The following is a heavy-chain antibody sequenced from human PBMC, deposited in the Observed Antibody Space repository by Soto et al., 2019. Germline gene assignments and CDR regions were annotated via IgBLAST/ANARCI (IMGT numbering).Heavy chain of an antibody. Sequence: EVQLVESGGGYVQPGGSLRLSCAASGFTFSSYAMHWVRRPPGKGLEWVSSISGSGGTAYYADSVKGRFSISRDSLVNTLYLQMNSLRAEDTAVYYCAKGRGQNWYFDYWGQGTLVTVSP. D-gene: IGHD1-1*01. CDR1: GFTFSSYA. CDR3: AKGRGQNWYFDY. V-gene: IGHV3-23*04. J-gene: IGHJ4*02. CDR2: ISGSGGTA.